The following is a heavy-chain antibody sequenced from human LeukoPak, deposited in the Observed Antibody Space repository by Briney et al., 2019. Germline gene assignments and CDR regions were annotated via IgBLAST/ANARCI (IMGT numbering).Heavy chain of an antibody. J-gene: IGHJ4*02. D-gene: IGHD6-13*01. CDR3: AREARYSSSWYYFDY. V-gene: IGHV3-11*04. CDR2: ISSSGSTI. CDR1: GFTFSDYY. Sequence: GGSLRLSCAASGFTFSDYYMSWIRQAPGKGLEWVSYISSSGSTIYYADSVKGRFTISRDNAKNSLYLRMNSLRAEDTAVYYCAREARYSSSWYYFDYWGQGTLVTVSS.